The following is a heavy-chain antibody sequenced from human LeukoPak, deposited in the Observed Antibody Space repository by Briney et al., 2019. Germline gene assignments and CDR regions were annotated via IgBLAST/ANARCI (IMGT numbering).Heavy chain of an antibody. CDR1: GFTFSSYA. CDR3: ARADSSSWLDAFDI. V-gene: IGHV3-30*04. CDR2: ISYDGSNK. J-gene: IGHJ3*02. Sequence: AGGSLRLSCAASGFTFSSYAMHWVRQAPGKGLEWVAVISYDGSNKYYADSVKGRFTISRDNSKNTLYLQMNSLRAEDTAVYYCARADSSSWLDAFDIWGQGTMVAVSS. D-gene: IGHD6-13*01.